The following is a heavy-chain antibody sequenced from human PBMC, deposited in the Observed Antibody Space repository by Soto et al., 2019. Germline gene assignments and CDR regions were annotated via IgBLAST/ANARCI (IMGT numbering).Heavy chain of an antibody. Sequence: GASVKVSCTASGGTFSSYTMSWVRQAPGQGLEWMGWISAYNGNTNYAQKLQGRVTMTTDTSTSTAYMELRSLRSDDTAVYYCAREVEGPDDYWGQGTLVTVSS. J-gene: IGHJ4*02. CDR3: AREVEGPDDY. V-gene: IGHV1-18*01. D-gene: IGHD2-15*01. CDR2: ISAYNGNT. CDR1: GGTFSSYT.